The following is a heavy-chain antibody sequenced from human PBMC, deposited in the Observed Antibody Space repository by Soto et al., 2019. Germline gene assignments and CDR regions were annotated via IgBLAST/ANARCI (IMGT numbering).Heavy chain of an antibody. V-gene: IGHV3-23*01. CDR2: ITGSGGST. Sequence: PGGSLRLSCAASGFTFSNYAMTWVRQAPGKGLAWVSHITGSGGSTYYADSVKGRFTIFRDNSKNTLYLQMNGLIVEDTAVYYCARVHSGSYYYGLGVWGQGTTVKVSS. J-gene: IGHJ6*02. CDR3: ARVHSGSYYYGLGV. CDR1: GFTFSNYA. D-gene: IGHD1-26*01.